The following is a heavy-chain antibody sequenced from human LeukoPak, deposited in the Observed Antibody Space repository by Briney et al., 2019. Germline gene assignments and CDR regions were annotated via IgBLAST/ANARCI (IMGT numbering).Heavy chain of an antibody. V-gene: IGHV4-34*01. Sequence: SETLSLTCAVYGGSFSGYYWSWIRQPPGKGLEWIGEINHSGSTNYNPSLKSRVTISVDTSKNQFSLKLSSVTAADTAVYYCARFGSGSYYNEKDAFDIWGQGTMVTVSS. J-gene: IGHJ3*02. CDR1: GGSFSGYY. CDR2: INHSGST. D-gene: IGHD3-10*01. CDR3: ARFGSGSYYNEKDAFDI.